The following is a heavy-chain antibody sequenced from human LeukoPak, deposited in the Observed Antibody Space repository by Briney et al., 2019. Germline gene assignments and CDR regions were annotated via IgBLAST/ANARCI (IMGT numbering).Heavy chain of an antibody. D-gene: IGHD1-26*01. CDR3: ARGTVLSWELLPLRFDY. CDR1: GYTFTGYY. J-gene: IGHJ4*02. Sequence: ASVKVSCKASGYTFTGYYMHWVRQAPGQGLEWMGWINPNSGGTNYAQKFQGRVTMTRDTSISTAYMEPSRLRSDDTAVYYCARGTVLSWELLPLRFDYWGQGTLVTVSS. V-gene: IGHV1-2*02. CDR2: INPNSGGT.